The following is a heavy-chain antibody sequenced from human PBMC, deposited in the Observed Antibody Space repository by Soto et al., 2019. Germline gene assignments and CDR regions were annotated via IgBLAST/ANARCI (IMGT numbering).Heavy chain of an antibody. CDR2: ISGSGGST. J-gene: IGHJ6*03. V-gene: IGHV3-23*01. CDR1: GFTFSSYA. Sequence: EVQLLESGGGLVQPGGSLRLSCAASGFTFSSYAMSWVRQAPGKGLEWVSAISGSGGSTYYADSVKGRFTISRDNSKNTLYLQMNSLRDEDTAVYYGAKGGYCSSTSCQAETKYYYYYMDVWGKGTTVTVSS. CDR3: AKGGYCSSTSCQAETKYYYYYMDV. D-gene: IGHD2-2*01.